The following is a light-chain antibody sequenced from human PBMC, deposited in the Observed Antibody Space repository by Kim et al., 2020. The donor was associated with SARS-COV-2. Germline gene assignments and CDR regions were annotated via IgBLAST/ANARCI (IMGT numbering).Light chain of an antibody. V-gene: IGLV1-40*01. J-gene: IGLJ3*02. CDR2: VNS. CDR3: QSYDTSLSAWV. Sequence: QRGTISCTGSSSNLGAGYDVHWYRQFPGTAPKILIYVNSNRPSGVPDRFSGSKSGSSATLAITGLQPEDEADYYCQSYDTSLSAWVFGGGTQLTVL. CDR1: SSNLGAGYD.